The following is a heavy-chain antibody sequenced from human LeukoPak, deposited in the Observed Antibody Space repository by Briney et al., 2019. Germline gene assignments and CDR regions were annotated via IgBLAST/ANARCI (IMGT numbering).Heavy chain of an antibody. CDR1: TFTFSDYW. Sequence: GGSLSLSCAASTFTFSDYWMTWVRQAPGKGLERVANINEDGSENYYVDSVKGRFTISRDNAKNSLYLHMSSLRDDDTAAYYCTRDRGWQQFDYWGQRTLVTVSS. V-gene: IGHV3-7*01. CDR2: INEDGSEN. J-gene: IGHJ4*02. D-gene: IGHD5-24*01. CDR3: TRDRGWQQFDY.